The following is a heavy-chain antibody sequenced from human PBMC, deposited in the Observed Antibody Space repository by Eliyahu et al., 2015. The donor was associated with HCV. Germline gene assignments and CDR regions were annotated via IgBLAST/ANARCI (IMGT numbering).Heavy chain of an antibody. V-gene: IGHV3-23*01. CDR2: ISGSGGST. CDR3: ANELTYYDFWSGYYYYYGMDV. J-gene: IGHJ6*02. Sequence: EVQLLESGGGLVQPGGSLRLSCAASGFTFSSYAMSWVRQAPGKGLEWVSAISGSGGSTYYADSVKGRFTISRDNSKNTLYLQMNSLRAEDTAVYYCANELTYYDFWSGYYYYYGMDVWGQGTTVTVSS. CDR1: GFTFSSYA. D-gene: IGHD3-3*01.